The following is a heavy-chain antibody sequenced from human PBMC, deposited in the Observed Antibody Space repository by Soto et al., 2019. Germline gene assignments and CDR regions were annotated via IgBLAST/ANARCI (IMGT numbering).Heavy chain of an antibody. D-gene: IGHD3-10*01. V-gene: IGHV4-31*03. CDR3: ARVVPDFFDSGSDPSAHFDS. Sequence: LTCTVSGGSISSGGYSWSWLRQHPGKGLDWIGHIFYTGSTFYNPSLESRLTISIDTSQNHFSLSLTSMTAADTATYYCARVVPDFFDSGSDPSAHFDSWGQGSLVTVSS. J-gene: IGHJ4*02. CDR1: GGSISSGGYS. CDR2: IFYTGST.